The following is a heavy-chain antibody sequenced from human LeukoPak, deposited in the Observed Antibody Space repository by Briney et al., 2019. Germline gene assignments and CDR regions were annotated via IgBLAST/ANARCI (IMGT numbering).Heavy chain of an antibody. V-gene: IGHV3-23*01. D-gene: IGHD1-26*01. CDR3: AKAKRNDGSYISYFDY. CDR1: GFRFNSYG. Sequence: GGTLRLSCAASGFRFNSYGMTWVRLAPGKGLEWVSAISAGGDRTYYADAVKGRFTISRDNSKNTLYLQMNSLRAEDTAVYYCAKAKRNDGSYISYFDYWGQGTLVTVSS. CDR2: ISAGGDRT. J-gene: IGHJ4*02.